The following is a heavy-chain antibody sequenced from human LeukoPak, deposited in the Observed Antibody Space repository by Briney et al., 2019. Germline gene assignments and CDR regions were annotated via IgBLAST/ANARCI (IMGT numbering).Heavy chain of an antibody. V-gene: IGHV3-21*01. D-gene: IGHD4-11*01. CDR1: GFTFSSYS. Sequence: PGGSLRLSCAASGFTFSSYSMNWVRQAPGKGLEWVSSISSRSTYIYHADSVKGRFTISRDNAKNSLYLQMNSLRAEDTAVYYCARVAVTTYYYYYMDVWGKGTAVTVSS. J-gene: IGHJ6*03. CDR3: ARVAVTTYYYYYMDV. CDR2: ISSRSTYI.